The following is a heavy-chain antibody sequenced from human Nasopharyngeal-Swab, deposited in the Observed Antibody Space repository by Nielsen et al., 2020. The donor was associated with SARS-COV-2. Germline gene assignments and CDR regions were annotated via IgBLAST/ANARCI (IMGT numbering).Heavy chain of an antibody. CDR2: ISYDGSNK. V-gene: IGHV3-30*03. D-gene: IGHD6-13*01. Sequence: GESLKISCAASGFTFSSYGMHWVRQAPGKGLEWVAVISYDGSNKYYADSVKGRFTISRDNSKNTLYLQMSSLRAEDTAVYYCARDWTAGTDYWGQGTLVTVSS. J-gene: IGHJ4*02. CDR3: ARDWTAGTDY. CDR1: GFTFSSYG.